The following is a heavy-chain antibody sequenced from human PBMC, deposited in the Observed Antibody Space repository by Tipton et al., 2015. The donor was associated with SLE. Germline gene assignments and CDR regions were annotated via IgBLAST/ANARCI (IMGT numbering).Heavy chain of an antibody. V-gene: IGHV4-59*01. CDR2: INYNGNT. D-gene: IGHD7-27*01. CDR1: SGSISGYY. Sequence: GLVKPSETLSLTCNVSSGSISGYYWNWIRQPPGKGLEWIGYINYNGNTNYNPSLKSRVTISVDTSKTHFSLRLNSVTAADTAVYYCASAQLGAWRFDSWGQGTLVTVSS. CDR3: ASAQLGAWRFDS. J-gene: IGHJ4*02.